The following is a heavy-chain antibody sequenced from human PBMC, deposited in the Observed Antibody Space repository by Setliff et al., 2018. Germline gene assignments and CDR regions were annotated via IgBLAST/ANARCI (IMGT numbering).Heavy chain of an antibody. CDR3: TFARDGYDVFDI. V-gene: IGHV3-73*01. CDR2: IRGRTDNYAT. D-gene: IGHD5-18*01. J-gene: IGHJ3*02. Sequence: LRLSCAASGFSFSGSAVHWVRQASVKGLEWIGRIRGRTDNYATAYAASVRGRFTISRDDSKNTAYLQMNSLKTEDTAVYYCTFARDGYDVFDIWGQGTMVTVSS. CDR1: GFSFSGSA.